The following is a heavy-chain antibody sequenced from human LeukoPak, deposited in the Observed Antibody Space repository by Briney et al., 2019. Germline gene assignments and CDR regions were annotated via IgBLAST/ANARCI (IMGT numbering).Heavy chain of an antibody. CDR2: IKQDGSEQ. CDR1: GFSLSTYW. J-gene: IGHJ4*02. D-gene: IGHD7-27*01. V-gene: IGHV3-7*03. CDR3: AKDISGDLNYFDY. Sequence: GGSLRLSCAVSGFSLSTYWMSWVRQAPGKGLEWVANIKQDGSEQYYVDSVKGRFTISRDNAKNSLYLQMNSLRAEDMALYYCAKDISGDLNYFDYWGQGTLVTVSS.